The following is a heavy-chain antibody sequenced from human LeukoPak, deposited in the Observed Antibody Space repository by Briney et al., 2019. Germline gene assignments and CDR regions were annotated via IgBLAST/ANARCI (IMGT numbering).Heavy chain of an antibody. CDR2: ISNSGST. D-gene: IGHD3-22*01. J-gene: IGHJ4*02. CDR1: GGSISSSSYF. CDR3: ASKSSGYQVDY. Sequence: SETLSLTCTVSGGSISSSSYFWGWIRRPPGKGLEWIGSISNSGSTYYNPSLKSRVIISVDTSKNQFSLKLSSVTAADTAVYYCASKSSGYQVDYWGQGTLVTVSS. V-gene: IGHV4-39*07.